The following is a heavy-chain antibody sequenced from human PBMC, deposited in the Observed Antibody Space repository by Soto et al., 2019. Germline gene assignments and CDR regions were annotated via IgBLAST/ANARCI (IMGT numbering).Heavy chain of an antibody. CDR2: INAYNGNT. Sequence: QVQLVQSGAEVKKPGASVKVSCKASGYTFTTYGISWVRQPPGQGLEWMGWINAYNGNTNYAQKLQGRVTMTTDTSTSTAYIELRSLGSDDTAVDYCARDPVAGTYFDYWGQGTLVTVSS. J-gene: IGHJ4*02. V-gene: IGHV1-18*01. CDR3: ARDPVAGTYFDY. D-gene: IGHD6-19*01. CDR1: GYTFTTYG.